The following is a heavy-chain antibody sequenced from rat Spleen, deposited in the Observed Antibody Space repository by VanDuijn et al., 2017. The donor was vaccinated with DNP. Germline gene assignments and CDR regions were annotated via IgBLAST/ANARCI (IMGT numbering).Heavy chain of an antibody. CDR1: GFTFSNYD. V-gene: IGHV5-7*01. CDR2: ISYDGSST. D-gene: IGHD1-3*01. Sequence: EVQLVESGGGLVQPGRSMKLSCAASGFTFSNYDMAWVRQAPKKGLEWVATISYDGSSTYYRDSVKGRFTISRDNAKSTLYLQMDSLRSEDTATYYCARQTPEFGFNPDWYLDFWGPGTMVTVSS. CDR3: ARQTPEFGFNPDWYLDF. J-gene: IGHJ1*01.